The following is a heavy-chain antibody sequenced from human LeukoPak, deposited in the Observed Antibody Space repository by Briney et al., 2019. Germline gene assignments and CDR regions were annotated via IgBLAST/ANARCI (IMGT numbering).Heavy chain of an antibody. Sequence: PGGSLRLSCAASGFTFSSYWMHWVRQAPGKGLVWVSRINSDGSGTSYADSVKGRFTISRDNAKNTLYLQMNSLRAEDTAVYYCARVPSPLVRGVIIYNWDYFDHWGQGTLVTVSS. D-gene: IGHD3-10*01. J-gene: IGHJ4*02. CDR1: GFTFSSYW. V-gene: IGHV3-74*01. CDR3: ARVPSPLVRGVIIYNWDYFDH. CDR2: INSDGSGT.